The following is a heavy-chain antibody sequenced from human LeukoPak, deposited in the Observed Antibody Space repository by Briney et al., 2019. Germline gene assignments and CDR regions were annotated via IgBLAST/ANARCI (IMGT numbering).Heavy chain of an antibody. Sequence: PGGSLRLSCAASGFTFSSCAMHWVRQAPGKGLEWVAVISYDGSNKYYADSVKGRFTISRDNSKNTLYLQMNSLRAEDTAVYYCARDVEDAYYYDSSGYHFDYWGQGTLVTVSS. CDR2: ISYDGSNK. D-gene: IGHD3-22*01. CDR1: GFTFSSCA. J-gene: IGHJ4*02. CDR3: ARDVEDAYYYDSSGYHFDY. V-gene: IGHV3-30-3*01.